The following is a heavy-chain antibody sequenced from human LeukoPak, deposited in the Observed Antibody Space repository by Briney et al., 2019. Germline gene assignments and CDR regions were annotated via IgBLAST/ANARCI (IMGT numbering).Heavy chain of an antibody. D-gene: IGHD3-9*01. J-gene: IGHJ6*04. Sequence: ASVKASCKASGYTFTSYGISWVRQAPGQGLEWMGWISAYNGNTNYAQKLQGRVTMTTDTSTSTAYMELRSLRSDDTAVYYCAREVYDILTGYYGYYYYGMDVWGKGTTVTVSS. V-gene: IGHV1-18*04. CDR2: ISAYNGNT. CDR3: AREVYDILTGYYGYYYYGMDV. CDR1: GYTFTSYG.